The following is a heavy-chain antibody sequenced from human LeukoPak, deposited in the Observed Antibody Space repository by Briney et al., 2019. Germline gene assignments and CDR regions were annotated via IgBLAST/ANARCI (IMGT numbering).Heavy chain of an antibody. CDR1: GFTFSSYS. J-gene: IGHJ4*02. CDR2: ISSSSSYR. Sequence: GGSLRLSCTGSGFTFSSYSMNWVRQAPGKGLEWVSSISSSSSYRYYEESVKGRFSISRDNARNSLYLQMNSLRAEDTAVYYCAKAVVPVISQHYFDYWGQGTLVTVSS. V-gene: IGHV3-21*04. D-gene: IGHD3-22*01. CDR3: AKAVVPVISQHYFDY.